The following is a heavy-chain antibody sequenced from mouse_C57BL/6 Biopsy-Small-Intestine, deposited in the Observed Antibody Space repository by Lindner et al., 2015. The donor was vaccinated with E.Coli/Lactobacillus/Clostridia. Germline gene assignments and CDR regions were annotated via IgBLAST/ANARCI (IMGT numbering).Heavy chain of an antibody. V-gene: IGHV1-18*01. Sequence: VQLQESGPELVRPGASVKIPCKASGYKFTDYDMDWVKQSHGKSLEWIGDINPNNGGTIYNQKFKGKATLTVDKSSSTAYMELHSLTSEDTAVYYCTRSGSSLYYSAMDYWGQGTSVTVSS. D-gene: IGHD1-1*01. J-gene: IGHJ4*01. CDR2: INPNNGGT. CDR1: GYKFTDYD. CDR3: TRSGSSLYYSAMDY.